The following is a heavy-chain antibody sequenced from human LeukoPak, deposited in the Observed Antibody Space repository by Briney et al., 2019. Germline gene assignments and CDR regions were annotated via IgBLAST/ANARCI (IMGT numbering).Heavy chain of an antibody. V-gene: IGHV5-51*01. CDR1: GYRFTSYW. J-gene: IGHJ6*03. CDR3: ARHSVPSANAYYMDV. D-gene: IGHD5/OR15-5a*01. CDR2: IYPGDSDT. Sequence: KSGESLKISCKGSGYRFTSYWIGWVRQMPGKSLEWMGIIYPGDSDTRYSPSFQGQVTMSADKSISTAYLQWSSLKASDTAMYYCARHSVPSANAYYMDVWGKGTTVTVSS.